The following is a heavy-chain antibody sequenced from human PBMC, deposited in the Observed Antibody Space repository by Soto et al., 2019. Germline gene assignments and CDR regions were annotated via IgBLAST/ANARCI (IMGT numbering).Heavy chain of an antibody. CDR1: GFTFSSYS. CDR2: ISSSSSYI. J-gene: IGHJ5*02. D-gene: IGHD2-2*03. Sequence: GGSLRLSCAASGFTFSSYSMNWVRQAPGKGLEWVSSISSSSSYIYYADSVKGRFTISRDNAKNSLYLQMNSLRAEDTAVYYCARDGYCSSTSCYWGQRWFDPWGQGTLVTVSS. CDR3: ARDGYCSSTSCYWGQRWFDP. V-gene: IGHV3-21*01.